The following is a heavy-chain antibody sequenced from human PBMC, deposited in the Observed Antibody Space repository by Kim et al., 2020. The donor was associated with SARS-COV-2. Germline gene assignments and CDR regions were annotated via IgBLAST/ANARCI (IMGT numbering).Heavy chain of an antibody. D-gene: IGHD2-2*01. V-gene: IGHV3-48*02. Sequence: GGSLRLSCAASGFTFSSYSMNWVRQAPGKGLEWVSYISSSSSTIYYADSVKGRFTISRDNAKNSLYLQMNSLRDEDTAVYYCARDHIVVVPAATHYYYYGMDVWGQGTTVTVSS. CDR3: ARDHIVVVPAATHYYYYGMDV. CDR1: GFTFSSYS. CDR2: ISSSSSTI. J-gene: IGHJ6*02.